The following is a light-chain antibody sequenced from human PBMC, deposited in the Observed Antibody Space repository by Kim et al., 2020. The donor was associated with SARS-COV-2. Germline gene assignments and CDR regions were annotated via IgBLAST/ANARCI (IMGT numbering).Light chain of an antibody. Sequence: GQRVTISCSGSNSNIGNNYVSWYQHLPGTAPKLLISKNDQWPSGIPDRFSGSKSGTSASLAISGLRSEDEADYYCAAWDDILSGYVFGTGTKVTVL. CDR2: KND. CDR3: AAWDDILSGYV. CDR1: NSNIGNNY. V-gene: IGLV1-47*01. J-gene: IGLJ1*01.